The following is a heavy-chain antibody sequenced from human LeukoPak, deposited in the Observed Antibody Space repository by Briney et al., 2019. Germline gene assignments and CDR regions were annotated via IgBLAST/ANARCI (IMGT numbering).Heavy chain of an antibody. V-gene: IGHV3-48*03. Sequence: GGSLRLSCAASGFTFSSYEMNWVRQAPGKGLEWVSYISPSGSSIYYADSVKGRFTISRDNAKNSLFLQMNSLRAEDTAVYYCASGSRISSWGQGTLVTVSS. CDR1: GFTFSSYE. CDR2: ISPSGSSI. J-gene: IGHJ4*02. D-gene: IGHD1-26*01. CDR3: ASGSRISS.